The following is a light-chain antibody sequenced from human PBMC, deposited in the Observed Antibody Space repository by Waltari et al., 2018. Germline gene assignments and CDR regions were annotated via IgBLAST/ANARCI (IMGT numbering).Light chain of an antibody. CDR3: QQSYSTWT. CDR2: AAS. CDR1: QTISAY. Sequence: DIQMTQSPPSLSAFVGDRVVITCRASQTISAYLNWYQQKPGKAPKLLIYAASSLQTGVPSRFSVSGSGTDFTLTISGLQPEDIATYYCQQSYSTWTFGQGTKVELK. J-gene: IGKJ1*01. V-gene: IGKV1-39*01.